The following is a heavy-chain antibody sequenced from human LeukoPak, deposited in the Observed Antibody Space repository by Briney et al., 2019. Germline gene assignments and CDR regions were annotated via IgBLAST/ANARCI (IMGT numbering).Heavy chain of an antibody. V-gene: IGHV1-69*13. CDR3: ARAVLAGSESYAPAYGMDV. D-gene: IGHD3-10*01. Sequence: ASVKVSCKASGGTFRSYPVSWVRQAPGQGLEWMGGIIPIFGTPKYEPKFQGRVTITADESTSTAYVELSSLKSDDTAVYYCARAVLAGSESYAPAYGMDVWGEGTTVIVSS. CDR1: GGTFRSYP. CDR2: IIPIFGTP. J-gene: IGHJ6*04.